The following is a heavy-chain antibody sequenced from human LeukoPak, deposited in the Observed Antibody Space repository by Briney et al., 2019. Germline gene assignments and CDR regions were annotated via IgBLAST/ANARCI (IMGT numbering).Heavy chain of an antibody. CDR1: DGSISTSDYY. CDR3: ARSPTMVRGVIFDP. CDR2: IYYSGST. Sequence: SETLSLTCTVSDGSISTSDYYWGWIRQPPGKGLEWIGSIYYSGSTYYNPSLRGRVTIFVDSSKSQFSLKLSSVTAADTAVYYCARSPTMVRGVIFDPWGQGTLVTVSS. J-gene: IGHJ5*02. V-gene: IGHV4-39*07. D-gene: IGHD3-10*01.